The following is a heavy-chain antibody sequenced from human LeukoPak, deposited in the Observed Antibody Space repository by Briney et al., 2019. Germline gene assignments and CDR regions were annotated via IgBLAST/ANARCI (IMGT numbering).Heavy chain of an antibody. CDR3: ARGIWAYYFDY. J-gene: IGHJ4*02. V-gene: IGHV4-59*01. CDR2: IYYSGST. CDR1: GGSIRSYY. D-gene: IGHD7-27*01. Sequence: KASETLSLTCTVSGGSIRSYYWSWIRQPPGKGLEWIGYIYYSGSTNYNPSLKSRVTISVDTSKNQFSLKLSSVTAADTAVYYCARGIWAYYFDYWGQGTLVTVSS.